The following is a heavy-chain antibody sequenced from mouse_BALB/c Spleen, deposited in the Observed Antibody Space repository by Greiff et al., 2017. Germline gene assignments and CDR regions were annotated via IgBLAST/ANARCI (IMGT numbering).Heavy chain of an antibody. V-gene: IGHV2-9*02. CDR3: ARDSYYGNWYFDV. J-gene: IGHJ1*01. D-gene: IGHD2-10*01. CDR2: IWAGGST. CDR1: GFSLTSYG. Sequence: QVQLKESGPGLVAPSQSLSITCTVSGFSLTSYGVHWVRQPPGKGLEWLGVIWAGGSTNYNSALMSRLSISKDNSKSQVFLKMNSLQTDDTAMYYCARDSYYGNWYFDVWGAGTTVTVSS.